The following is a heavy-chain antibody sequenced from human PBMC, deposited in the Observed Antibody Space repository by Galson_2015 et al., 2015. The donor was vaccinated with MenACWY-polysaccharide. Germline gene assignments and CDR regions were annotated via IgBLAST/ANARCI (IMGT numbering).Heavy chain of an antibody. D-gene: IGHD5-24*01. CDR2: TYYRSQWYT. J-gene: IGHJ4*02. CDR3: ARDRGRHSHGPPYYFDF. CDR1: GDSVSSNPAS. Sequence: CAISGDSVSSNPASWNWIRQSPSRGLEWLGRTYYRSQWYTGYAVSVKSRIAINADASRNQFSLQLNSVTPDDTAVYYCARDRGRHSHGPPYYFDFWGRGTLVTVSS. V-gene: IGHV6-1*01.